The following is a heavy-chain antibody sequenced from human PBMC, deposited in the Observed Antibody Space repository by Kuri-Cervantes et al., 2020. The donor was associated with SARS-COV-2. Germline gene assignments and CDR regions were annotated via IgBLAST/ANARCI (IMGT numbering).Heavy chain of an antibody. V-gene: IGHV3-48*01. CDR1: GFTFSSYS. Sequence: LKISCAASGFTFSSYSMNWVRQAPGKGLEWVSYISSSSSTIYYADSVKGRFTIPRDNAKNSLYLQMNSLSAEDTAVYYCAREGVYYDFWSGEFDYWGQGTLVTVSS. D-gene: IGHD3-3*01. J-gene: IGHJ4*02. CDR3: AREGVYYDFWSGEFDY. CDR2: ISSSSSTI.